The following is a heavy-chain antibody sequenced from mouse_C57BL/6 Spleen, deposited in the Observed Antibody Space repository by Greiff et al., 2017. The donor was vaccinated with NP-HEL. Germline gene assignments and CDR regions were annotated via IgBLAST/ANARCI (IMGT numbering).Heavy chain of an antibody. CDR2: ISSVGSTI. J-gene: IGHJ3*01. V-gene: IGHV5-17*01. CDR3: ARPPWAY. CDR1: GFPFSDYG. Sequence: EVQGVESGGGLVKPGGSLKLSCAASGFPFSDYGMHWVRQAPEKGLEWVAYISSVGSTIYYAATVKGRFTISRVNAKSTLFLQMTSVRSEDTAVYYCARPPWAYWGQGTLVTVSA.